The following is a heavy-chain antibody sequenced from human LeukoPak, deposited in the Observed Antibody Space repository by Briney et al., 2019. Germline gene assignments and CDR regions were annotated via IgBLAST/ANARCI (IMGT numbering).Heavy chain of an antibody. CDR1: GFTFSSYA. CDR2: ISYDGSNK. CDR3: ARAQGSSGWYSLGY. J-gene: IGHJ4*02. V-gene: IGHV3-30-3*01. Sequence: GRSLRLSCAASGFTFSSYAMHWVRQAPGKGLEWVAVISYDGSNKYYADSVKGRFTISRDNSKNTLYLQMNSLRAEDTAVYYCARAQGSSGWYSLGYWGQGTLVTVSS. D-gene: IGHD6-19*01.